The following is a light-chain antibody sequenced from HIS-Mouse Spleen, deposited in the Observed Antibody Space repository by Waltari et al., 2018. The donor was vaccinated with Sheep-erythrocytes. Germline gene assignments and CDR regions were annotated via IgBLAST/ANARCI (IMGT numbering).Light chain of an antibody. J-gene: IGLJ1*01. V-gene: IGLV2-11*01. CDR3: CSYAGSYNHV. CDR2: DVS. Sequence: QSALTQPRSVSGSPGQSVTISCPGTSSDVGGYNYVSWYQQHPGKAPNLMTYDVSMRPSGVPVRFSGSKSGNTASLTISGLQAEDEAVYYCCSYAGSYNHVFATGTKVTVL. CDR1: SSDVGGYNY.